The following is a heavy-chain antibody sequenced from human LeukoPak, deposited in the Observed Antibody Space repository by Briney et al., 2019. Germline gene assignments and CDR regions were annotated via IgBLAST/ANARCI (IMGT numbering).Heavy chain of an antibody. Sequence: GRSLRLSCAASGFTFSSYAMHWVRQAPGKGLEWVAVISYDGSNKYYADSVKGRFTISRDNSKNTLYLQMNSLRAEDTAVYYCASGAGDYVEGHYWGQGTLVTVSS. V-gene: IGHV3-30-3*01. CDR2: ISYDGSNK. J-gene: IGHJ4*02. CDR1: GFTFSSYA. CDR3: ASGAGDYVEGHY. D-gene: IGHD4-17*01.